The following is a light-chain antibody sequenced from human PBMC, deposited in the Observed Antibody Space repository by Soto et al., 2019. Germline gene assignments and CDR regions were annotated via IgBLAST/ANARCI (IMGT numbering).Light chain of an antibody. CDR2: GAS. Sequence: ESVLTQSPGTLSLSPGERATLSCRAGQSVSSSYLALYQQKHGQTPRLLIYGASSRATGIPDRFSGSGSGKDFTLTISRLEPEDFSVYYCQQYGSSPYTFGQGTNLEIK. V-gene: IGKV3-20*01. CDR1: QSVSSSY. CDR3: QQYGSSPYT. J-gene: IGKJ2*01.